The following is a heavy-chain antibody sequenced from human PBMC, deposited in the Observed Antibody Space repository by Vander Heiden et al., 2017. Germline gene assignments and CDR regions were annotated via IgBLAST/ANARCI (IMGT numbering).Heavy chain of an antibody. CDR1: GFSLRTSGMR. V-gene: IGHV2-70*04. D-gene: IGHD2-21*02. CDR3: ARAYCGGDCYSWDY. CDR2: IDWDDDK. J-gene: IGHJ4*02. Sequence: QVTLKESGPALVTPTQTLTLTCTFHGFSLRTSGMRVSWIRQPPGKALEWLARIDWDDDKFYSTSLKTRLTISKDTSKNQVVLTMTNMDPVDTATYYCARAYCGGDCYSWDYWGQGTLVTVSS.